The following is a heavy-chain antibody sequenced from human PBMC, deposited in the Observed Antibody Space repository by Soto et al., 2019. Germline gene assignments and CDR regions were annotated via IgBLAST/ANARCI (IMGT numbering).Heavy chain of an antibody. CDR1: GGSFSGYY. Sequence: QVQLQQWGAGLLKPSETLSLTCAVYGGSFSGYYWSWIRQPPGKGLEWIGEINHSGSTNYNPSLKSRVTISVDTSKNQFSLRLSSVTAADTAVYYCARAVRIVGSTSLFDYWGQGALVTVSS. CDR2: INHSGST. J-gene: IGHJ4*02. V-gene: IGHV4-34*01. D-gene: IGHD1-26*01. CDR3: ARAVRIVGSTSLFDY.